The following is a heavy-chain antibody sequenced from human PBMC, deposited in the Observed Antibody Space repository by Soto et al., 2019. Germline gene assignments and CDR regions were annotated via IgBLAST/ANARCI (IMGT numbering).Heavy chain of an antibody. D-gene: IGHD3-9*01. CDR3: ASDILTGYPPYCFDY. CDR1: GFTFVSYG. J-gene: IGHJ4*02. V-gene: IGHV3-33*01. CDR2: IWYDGSNK. Sequence: VGSLRLPCAVSGFTFVSYGMHWVRQAPGKGLEWVAVIWYDGSNKYYADSVKGRFTISRDNSKNTLYLQMNSLRAEDTAVYYCASDILTGYPPYCFDYWGQGTLVTVSS.